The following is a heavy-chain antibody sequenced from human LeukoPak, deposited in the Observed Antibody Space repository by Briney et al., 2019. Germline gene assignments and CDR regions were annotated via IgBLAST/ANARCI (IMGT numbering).Heavy chain of an antibody. D-gene: IGHD3-9*01. CDR1: GYTFTGYY. J-gene: IGHJ4*02. V-gene: IGHV1-2*02. CDR2: INPNSGGT. CDR3: ARSPDILTGEKFDY. Sequence: ASMKVSCKASGYTFTGYYMYWVRQALGQGLEWMGWINPNSGGTNYAQKFEARVTMNRDTSISTAYMELSRLRFDDTAVYYCARSPDILTGEKFDYWGQGTLVTVSS.